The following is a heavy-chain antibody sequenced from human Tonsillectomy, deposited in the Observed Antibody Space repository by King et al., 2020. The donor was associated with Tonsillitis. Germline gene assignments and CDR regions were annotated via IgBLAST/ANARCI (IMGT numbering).Heavy chain of an antibody. Sequence: VQLVESGGGLVQPGRSLRLSCTASEFTFGDYALYWFRQAPGKGLEWVGFIRSNAYGGTTEYAASVIDRFTNSRDASKSIAYLQMDSLKTEDTAVYYCTRDLEWFGELPPTPFDFWGQGTLVTVSS. V-gene: IGHV3-49*03. CDR1: EFTFGDYA. CDR2: IRSNAYGGTT. J-gene: IGHJ4*02. CDR3: TRDLEWFGELPPTPFDF. D-gene: IGHD3-10*01.